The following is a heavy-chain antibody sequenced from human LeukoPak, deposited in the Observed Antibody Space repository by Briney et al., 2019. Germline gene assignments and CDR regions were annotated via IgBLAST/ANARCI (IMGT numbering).Heavy chain of an antibody. J-gene: IGHJ2*01. V-gene: IGHV4-59*01. CDR1: GGSISSYY. Sequence: PSETLSLTCTVSGGSISSYYWSWIRQPPGKGLEWIGYIYYSGSTNCNPSLKSRVTISVDTSKNQFSLKLSSVTAADTAVYYCARNIRDSSGPPWYFDLWGRGTLVTVSS. D-gene: IGHD3-22*01. CDR2: IYYSGST. CDR3: ARNIRDSSGPPWYFDL.